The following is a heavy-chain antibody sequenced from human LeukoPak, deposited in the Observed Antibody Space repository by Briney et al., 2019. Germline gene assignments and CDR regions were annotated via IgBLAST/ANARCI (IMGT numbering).Heavy chain of an antibody. CDR2: ISSSGGST. CDR3: AKAAVYHDSCPDS. J-gene: IGHJ4*02. Sequence: GGSLRLSCAASGFIFSTYTMNWVRQAPGKGPEWVSSISSSGGSTYYADSVKGRSTISRDNSKNTLYLQVNSLRAEDTAVYYCAKAAVYHDSCPDSWGQGTLVTVSS. CDR1: GFIFSTYT. D-gene: IGHD5/OR15-5a*01. V-gene: IGHV3-23*01.